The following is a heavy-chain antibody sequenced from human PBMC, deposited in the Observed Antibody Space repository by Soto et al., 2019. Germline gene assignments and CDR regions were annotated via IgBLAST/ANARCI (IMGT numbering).Heavy chain of an antibody. CDR2: INPSGGST. Sequence: ASVKVSFKASGYTFTSYYMHWVRQAPGQGLEWMGIINPSGGSTSYAQKFQGRVTMTRDTSTSTVYMELSSLRSEDTAVYYCARDLRWSRYTRWFDPWGQGTLVTVAS. V-gene: IGHV1-46*01. D-gene: IGHD3-3*01. J-gene: IGHJ5*02. CDR1: GYTFTSYY. CDR3: ARDLRWSRYTRWFDP.